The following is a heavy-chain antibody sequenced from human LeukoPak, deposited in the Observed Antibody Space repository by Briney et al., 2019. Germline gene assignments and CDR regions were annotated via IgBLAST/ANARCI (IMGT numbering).Heavy chain of an antibody. V-gene: IGHV3-7*02. J-gene: IGHJ4*02. CDR2: IKQDGSEK. D-gene: IGHD3-16*01. CDR3: TRSLDE. CDR1: GDSINSLDL. Sequence: ETLSLTCTVSGDSINSLDLWSWVRQAPGKGLEWVANIKQDGSEKKCLDSVKGRFTISRDNAQNSLYLQMNSLRVENTAVYYCTRSLDEWGQGTLVTVSS.